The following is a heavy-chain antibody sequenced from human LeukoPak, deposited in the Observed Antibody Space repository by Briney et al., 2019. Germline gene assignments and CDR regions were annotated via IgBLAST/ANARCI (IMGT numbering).Heavy chain of an antibody. Sequence: GASVKVSCKASGYSFCNFHINWVRQASGRGLEWIGWVSPRTGDRGYALKFQGRVTMTSDTSEATVYLEVHSLTSEDTAVYYCARTPPKGDIDTWGQGTMVTVSS. CDR3: ARTPPKGDIDT. CDR1: GYSFCNFH. D-gene: IGHD2-21*02. CDR2: VSPRTGDR. J-gene: IGHJ5*02. V-gene: IGHV1-8*01.